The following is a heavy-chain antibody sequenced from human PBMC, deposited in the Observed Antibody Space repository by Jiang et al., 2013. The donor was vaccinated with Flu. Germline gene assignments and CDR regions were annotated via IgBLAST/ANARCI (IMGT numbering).Heavy chain of an antibody. CDR2: IYPGDSDT. V-gene: IGHV5-51*01. J-gene: IGHJ4*02. D-gene: IGHD6-25*01. CDR3: ARHRASAAASPFDY. CDR1: GYSFSSYW. Sequence: GAEVKKPGESLKISCKGSGYSFSSYWIGWVRQMPGKGLEWMGIIYPGDSDTRYSPSFQGQVTISVDKSISTAYLQWSSLRASDTAIYYCARHRASAAASPFDYWGQGTLVTVSS.